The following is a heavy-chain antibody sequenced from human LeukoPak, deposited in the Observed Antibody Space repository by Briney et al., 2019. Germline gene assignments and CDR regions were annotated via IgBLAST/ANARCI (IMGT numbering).Heavy chain of an antibody. CDR2: IYYSGST. J-gene: IGHJ4*02. CDR1: GGSISSYY. V-gene: IGHV4-59*01. Sequence: PSETLSLTCTVSGGSISSYYWSWIRQPPGKGLEWIGYIYYSGSTNYNPSLKSRVTISVDTSKNQFSLKLSSVTAADTAVYYCAAGVYDSSGDYFDYWGQGTLVTASS. CDR3: AAGVYDSSGDYFDY. D-gene: IGHD3-22*01.